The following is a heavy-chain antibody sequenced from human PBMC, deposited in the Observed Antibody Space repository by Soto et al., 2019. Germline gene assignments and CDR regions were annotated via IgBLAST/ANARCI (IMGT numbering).Heavy chain of an antibody. CDR1: GFTFSSYA. D-gene: IGHD6-19*01. Sequence: EVPLLESGGGLVQPGGSLRLSCAASGFTFSSYAMSWVRQAPGKGLEWVSVISGSGGSTYYADSVKGRFTISRANSKSPLWLQMNGLGAEDTAVDSCASRSSGWYFDYWGQGTLVTVSS. J-gene: IGHJ4*02. V-gene: IGHV3-23*01. CDR2: ISGSGGST. CDR3: ASRSSGWYFDY.